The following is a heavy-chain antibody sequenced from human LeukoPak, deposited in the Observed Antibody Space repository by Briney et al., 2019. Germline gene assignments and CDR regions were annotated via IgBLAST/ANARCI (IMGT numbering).Heavy chain of an antibody. CDR3: ARGGLGDAFDI. Sequence: ASVKVSCKASGYTFTSYDLNWVRRATGQGLEWMGWMSPASGNTGYAQEFQGRVTITRDTSASTAYMELSSLRSEDTAVYYCARGGLGDAFDIWGQGTMVTVSS. CDR1: GYTFTSYD. J-gene: IGHJ3*02. CDR2: MSPASGNT. D-gene: IGHD2-2*03. V-gene: IGHV1-8*01.